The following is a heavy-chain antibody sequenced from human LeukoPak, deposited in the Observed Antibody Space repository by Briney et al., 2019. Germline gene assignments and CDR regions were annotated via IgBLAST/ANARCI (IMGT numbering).Heavy chain of an antibody. CDR2: ISSSSSYI. J-gene: IGHJ4*02. V-gene: IGHV3-21*01. Sequence: GGSLRLSCAASGFTFSSYSMNWVRQAPGKGLEWVSSISSSSSYIYYADSVKGRFTISRDNAKNSLYLQMNSLRAEDTAVYYCANRPIAAAGPLTGYWGQGTLVTVSS. CDR3: ANRPIAAAGPLTGY. D-gene: IGHD6-13*01. CDR1: GFTFSSYS.